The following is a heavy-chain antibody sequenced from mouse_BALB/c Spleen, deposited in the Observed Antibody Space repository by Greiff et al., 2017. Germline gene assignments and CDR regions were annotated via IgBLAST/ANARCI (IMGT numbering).Heavy chain of an antibody. V-gene: IGHV5-9-3*01. Sequence: EVKVVESGGGLVKPGGSLKLSCAASGFTFSSYAMSWVRQTPEKRLEWVATISSGGTYTYYPDSVKGRFTISRDNAKNTLYLQMSSLRSEDTAMYYCARYYGSRGLDYWVQGTTLTVSS. J-gene: IGHJ2*01. D-gene: IGHD1-1*01. CDR1: GFTFSSYA. CDR3: ARYYGSRGLDY. CDR2: ISSGGTYT.